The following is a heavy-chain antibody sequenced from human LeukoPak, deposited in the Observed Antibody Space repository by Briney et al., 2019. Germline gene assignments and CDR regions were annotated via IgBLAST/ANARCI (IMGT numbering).Heavy chain of an antibody. CDR1: GYTFTSYY. J-gene: IGHJ3*02. D-gene: IGHD2-2*01. V-gene: IGHV1-46*01. CDR3: ARDNIVVARTFVIDI. CDR2: INPSGGST. Sequence: GASVKVSCKASGYTFTSYYMHWVRQAPGQGLEWMGIINPSGGSTSYAQKFQGRVTMTRDTSTSTVYMELSSLRSEDTAVYYCARDNIVVARTFVIDIWGQGTMVTVSS.